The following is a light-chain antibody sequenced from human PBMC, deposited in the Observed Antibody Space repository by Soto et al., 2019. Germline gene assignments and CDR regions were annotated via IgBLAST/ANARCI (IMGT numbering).Light chain of an antibody. CDR1: SSNIGGNY. V-gene: IGLV1-44*01. CDR3: AAWDDNLNVVV. CDR2: ETY. Sequence: QTVVTQTPSASGTPEQRVTFSCSGGSSNIGGNYVSWFQQLPGMAPKLLIYETYKRPSGVPDRFSGSKSGTSASLAISGLQSEDEADYYCAAWDDNLNVVVFGGGTKVTVL. J-gene: IGLJ3*02.